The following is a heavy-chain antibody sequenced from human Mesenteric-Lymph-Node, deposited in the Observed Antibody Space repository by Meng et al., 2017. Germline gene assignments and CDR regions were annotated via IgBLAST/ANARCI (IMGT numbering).Heavy chain of an antibody. Sequence: HLPLQESGSGLVKPSQTLSLTCAVSSGPIVSTDYSCSWIRRPPGKGLEWIGYIYHNGSTYYNPYFKSRVTISLDRSKNQVSLKLNSVTAADTAVYSCARLGPRWFDPWGQGTLVTVSS. CDR3: ARLGPRWFDP. CDR1: SGPIVSTDYS. J-gene: IGHJ5*02. V-gene: IGHV4-30-2*01. CDR2: IYHNGST. D-gene: IGHD7-27*01.